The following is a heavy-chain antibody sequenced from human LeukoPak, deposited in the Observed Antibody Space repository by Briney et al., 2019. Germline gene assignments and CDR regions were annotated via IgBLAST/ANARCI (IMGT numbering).Heavy chain of an antibody. J-gene: IGHJ4*02. CDR3: ARAEINDYNRY. V-gene: IGHV4-38-2*01. CDR1: GYSIRSGYQ. D-gene: IGHD4-11*01. CDR2: INYSGRT. Sequence: PSETLSLTCSVSGYSIRSGYQWGWIRQAPGKGLEWIGSINYSGRTYDNPSLKSRVTISIDTSKNQIFLKPRSTTAADTAHYYCARAEINDYNRYWGQGILVIVSS.